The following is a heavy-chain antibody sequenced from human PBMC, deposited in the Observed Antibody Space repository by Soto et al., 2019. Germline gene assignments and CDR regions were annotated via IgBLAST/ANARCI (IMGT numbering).Heavy chain of an antibody. CDR1: GGCFSFYS. CDR3: ARENHPWAAIPVRKLKTTWWFDP. CDR2: INHSGMT. V-gene: IGHV4-34*01. D-gene: IGHD4-17*01. Sequence: LCLTCAVYGGCFSFYSWSWIRQPPGKGLECIGDINHSGMTHYNPSLESRVSMSVDSSKNQFSLKLNSVTAADTAVYYCARENHPWAAIPVRKLKTTWWFDPWGQGTMVTVSS. J-gene: IGHJ5*02.